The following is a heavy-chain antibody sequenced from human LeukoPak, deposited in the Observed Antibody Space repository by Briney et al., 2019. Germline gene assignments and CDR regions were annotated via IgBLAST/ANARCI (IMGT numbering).Heavy chain of an antibody. J-gene: IGHJ4*02. V-gene: IGHV4-34*01. Sequence: SETLSLTCAVYGGSFSGYYWSWIRQPPGKGLEWIGEINHSGSTNYNPSLKSRVTISVDTSKNQFSLKLSSVTAADTAVYYCARGVVVVVAATPEYYFDHWGQGTLVTVSS. CDR2: INHSGST. CDR3: ARGVVVVVAATPEYYFDH. CDR1: GGSFSGYY. D-gene: IGHD2-15*01.